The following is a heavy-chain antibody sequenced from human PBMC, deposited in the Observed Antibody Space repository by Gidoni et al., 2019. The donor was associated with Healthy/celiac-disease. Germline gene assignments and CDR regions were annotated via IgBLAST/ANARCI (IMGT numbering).Heavy chain of an antibody. J-gene: IGHJ4*02. D-gene: IGHD3-9*01. Sequence: QVQLVQSGAEVKKPGASVKVSCKASGYTFTSYAMHWVRQAPGQRLEWMGWINAGNGNTKYSQKFQGRVTITRDTSASTAYMELSSLRSEDTAVYYCARDRVRYFDWCFDYWGQGTLVTVSS. CDR1: GYTFTSYA. V-gene: IGHV1-3*01. CDR2: INAGNGNT. CDR3: ARDRVRYFDWCFDY.